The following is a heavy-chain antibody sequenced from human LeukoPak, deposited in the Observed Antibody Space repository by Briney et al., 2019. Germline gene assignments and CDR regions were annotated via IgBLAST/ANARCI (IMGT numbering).Heavy chain of an antibody. CDR1: GFTFSTYW. J-gene: IGHJ3*02. V-gene: IGHV3-7*01. Sequence: GGSLRLSCAASGFTFSTYWMSWVRQAPGKGLEWVANIKQDGSEKYYVDSVKGRFTVSRDNAKNSLYLQMNSLRAEDTAVYYCARDRTSYNWNYSPPDAFDIWGQGTMVTVSP. D-gene: IGHD1-7*01. CDR3: ARDRTSYNWNYSPPDAFDI. CDR2: IKQDGSEK.